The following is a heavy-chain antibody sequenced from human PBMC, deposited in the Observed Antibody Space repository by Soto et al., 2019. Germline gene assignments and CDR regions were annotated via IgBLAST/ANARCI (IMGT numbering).Heavy chain of an antibody. Sequence: VQLVESGGDLVQPGGSLRLSCAASGFTFSNNWMSWVRQAPGKGLEWVASIKPDGSEKYYVDSVKGRFTISRDNAKNSLYLQMNSLRAEDTAVYYCARAASWGQGTLVTVSS. V-gene: IGHV3-7*04. CDR2: IKPDGSEK. J-gene: IGHJ5*02. CDR1: GFTFSNNW. CDR3: ARAAS.